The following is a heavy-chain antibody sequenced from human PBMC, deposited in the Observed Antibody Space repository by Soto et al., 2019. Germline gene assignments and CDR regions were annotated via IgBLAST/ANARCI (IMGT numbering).Heavy chain of an antibody. D-gene: IGHD1-20*01. CDR2: ISFDGSNK. Sequence: QVQLVESGGGVVQPGRSLRLSCAASGFTFSSYAMHWVRQAPGKGLEWVTVISFDGSNKYYADSVKGRFTISRDNSKNTLYMEMDSLRAEDTAVYYCVRGAPTYKWYFDLWGRGSLVTVSS. CDR3: VRGAPTYKWYFDL. V-gene: IGHV3-30-3*01. J-gene: IGHJ2*01. CDR1: GFTFSSYA.